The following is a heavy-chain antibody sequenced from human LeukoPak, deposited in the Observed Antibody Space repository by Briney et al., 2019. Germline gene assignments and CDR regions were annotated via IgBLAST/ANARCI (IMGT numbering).Heavy chain of an antibody. V-gene: IGHV3-23*01. CDR1: GFTLSSYA. J-gene: IGHJ4*02. CDR2: ISGSGSST. CDR3: AKGREAYSGSYTPFDY. D-gene: IGHD1-26*01. Sequence: GGSLRLSCAASGFTLSSYATSWVRQAPGKGLECVSTISGSGSSTYYADSAKGRFTISRDSSKNTLYLQMNSLRAEDTAVYYCAKGREAYSGSYTPFDYWGQGTLVTVSS.